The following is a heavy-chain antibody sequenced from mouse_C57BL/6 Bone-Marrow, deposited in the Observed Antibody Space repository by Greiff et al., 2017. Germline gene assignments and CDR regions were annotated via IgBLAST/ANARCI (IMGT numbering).Heavy chain of an antibody. CDR1: GYTFTSYW. CDR3: ARPLYGNYWAWFAY. CDR2: IHPNSGST. D-gene: IGHD2-1*01. J-gene: IGHJ3*01. Sequence: QVQLQQPGAELVKPGASVKLSCKASGYTFTSYWMHWVKQRPGQGLEWIGMIHPNSGSTNYNEKFKSKATLTVDTSSSTAYMQLSSLTSEDSAVYSCARPLYGNYWAWFAYWGQGTLVTVSA. V-gene: IGHV1-64*01.